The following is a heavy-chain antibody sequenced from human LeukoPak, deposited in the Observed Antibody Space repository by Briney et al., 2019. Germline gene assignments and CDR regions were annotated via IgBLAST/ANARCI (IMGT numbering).Heavy chain of an antibody. Sequence: ASVTVSCKASGYTFTGYYMHWVRQAPGQGLEWMGWINPNSGGTSYAQKFQGRVTMTRDTSISTAYMELSRLRSDDTAVYYCARDYDILTGLYYFDYWGQGTLVTVSS. V-gene: IGHV1-2*02. J-gene: IGHJ4*02. CDR2: INPNSGGT. D-gene: IGHD3-9*01. CDR1: GYTFTGYY. CDR3: ARDYDILTGLYYFDY.